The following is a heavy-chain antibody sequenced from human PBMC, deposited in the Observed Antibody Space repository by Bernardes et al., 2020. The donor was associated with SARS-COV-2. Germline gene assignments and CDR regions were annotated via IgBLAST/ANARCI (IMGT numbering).Heavy chain of an antibody. J-gene: IGHJ5*02. CDR1: GGFLSTHY. CDR2: INHAGNT. D-gene: IGHD5-12*01. V-gene: IGHV4-34*01. Sequence: SETLSLTCAVYGGFLSTHYWNWLRQTPGKGLEWIGEINHAGNTHYNPSLESRVTMSADTSKNQFSLKLNSVTAADTGVYYCARASPSYRGYDSSWGQGTLVTVSS. CDR3: ARASPSYRGYDSS.